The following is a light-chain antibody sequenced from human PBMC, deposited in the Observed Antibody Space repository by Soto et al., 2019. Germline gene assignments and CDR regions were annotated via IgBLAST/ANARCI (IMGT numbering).Light chain of an antibody. J-gene: IGKJ2*01. CDR2: GAS. Sequence: EIVMTQSPATLSVSPGERATLSCRAGLDVSTNLAWYQQKPGQAPRLLIYGASARATGIPGRFSGSGSGTEFTLTISSLQSEDSAVYYCQQSLTMEITFGQGTKVEI. V-gene: IGKV3-15*01. CDR3: QQSLTMEIT. CDR1: LDVSTN.